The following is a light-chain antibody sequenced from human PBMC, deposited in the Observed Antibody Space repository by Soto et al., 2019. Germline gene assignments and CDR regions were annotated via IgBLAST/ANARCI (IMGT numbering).Light chain of an antibody. CDR2: DAS. V-gene: IGKV1-33*01. CDR3: QQYDKLVT. CDR1: QDIRNY. J-gene: IGKJ1*01. Sequence: DIPMTQSPSALSASTGDRVTITCQASQDIRNYLNWYLHKPGKAPKLLIYDASKLQTGVPSRFRGSGSGTTFTFIISSLQPEDVATYYCQQYDKLVTFGQGTKVEMK.